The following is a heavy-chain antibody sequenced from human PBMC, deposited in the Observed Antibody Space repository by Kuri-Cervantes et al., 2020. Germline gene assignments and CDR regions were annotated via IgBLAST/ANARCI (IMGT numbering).Heavy chain of an antibody. CDR3: TRAGHSHSFIGNIVLGC. CDR1: GYTLTELS. J-gene: IGHJ4*02. D-gene: IGHD2-8*01. V-gene: IGHV1-24*01. Sequence: ASVKVSCKVSGYTLTELSMHWVRQAPGKGLEWMGGFDPEDGETIYAQKFQGRVTMTEDTSTDTAYMELSSLRSEDTAVYYCTRAGHSHSFIGNIVLGCWGQGTLVTVSS. CDR2: FDPEDGET.